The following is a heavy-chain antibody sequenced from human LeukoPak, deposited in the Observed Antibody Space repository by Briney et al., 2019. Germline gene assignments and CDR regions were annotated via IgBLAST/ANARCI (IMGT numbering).Heavy chain of an antibody. CDR2: IRYDGSNK. V-gene: IGHV3-30*02. Sequence: PGGSLRLSCGASGFTFTTYDMHWVRQAPGKGLEWVSFIRYDGSNKYYVDSVKGRFTISRDNSKNTLYLQMNSLRAEDTAVYYCGFTGDYGDYDGDYYYMDVWGKGTTVTISS. J-gene: IGHJ6*03. D-gene: IGHD4-17*01. CDR1: GFTFTTYD. CDR3: GFTGDYGDYDGDYYYMDV.